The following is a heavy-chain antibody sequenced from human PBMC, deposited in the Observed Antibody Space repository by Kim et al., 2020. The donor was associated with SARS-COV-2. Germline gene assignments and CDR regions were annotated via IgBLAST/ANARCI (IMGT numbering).Heavy chain of an antibody. J-gene: IGHJ6*02. CDR3: ARDNAEQLWLDYYYGMDV. CDR1: GGSISSSSYY. Sequence: SETLSLTCTVSGGSISSSSYYWGWIRQPPGKGLEWIGSIYYSGSTYYNPSLKSRVTISVDTSKNQFSLKLSSVTAADTAVYYCARDNAEQLWLDYYYGMDVWGQGTTVTVSS. V-gene: IGHV4-39*07. D-gene: IGHD5-18*01. CDR2: IYYSGST.